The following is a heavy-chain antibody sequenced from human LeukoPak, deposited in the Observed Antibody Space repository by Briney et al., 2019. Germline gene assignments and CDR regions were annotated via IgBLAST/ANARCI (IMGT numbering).Heavy chain of an antibody. Sequence: SETLSPTCAVYGGSFSGYYWSWIRQSPGKGLEWIGEIIHSGSTNYNPSLKSRVTVSIDTSKNQFSLNLNSVTAADTAVYYCARGDRPIFYDYWGQGTLVAVSS. D-gene: IGHD1-14*01. CDR3: ARGDRPIFYDY. J-gene: IGHJ4*02. CDR2: IIHSGST. CDR1: GGSFSGYY. V-gene: IGHV4-34*01.